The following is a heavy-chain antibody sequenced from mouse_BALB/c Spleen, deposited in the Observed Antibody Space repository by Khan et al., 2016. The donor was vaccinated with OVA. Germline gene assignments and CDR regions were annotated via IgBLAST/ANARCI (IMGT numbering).Heavy chain of an antibody. CDR3: TILGNAYGSTFVY. CDR2: INPSTGYA. Sequence: QVQLQQSGADLAKPGASVKMSCKASGYSFVNYWIHWVKQRPGQGLEWIGYINPSTGYAEYNHKFKEKATLTADKSSRTAYMQLSSLTSEDSAVYHGTILGNAYGSTFVYWGQGTTLTVSS. D-gene: IGHD1-1*01. CDR1: GYSFVNYW. J-gene: IGHJ2*01. V-gene: IGHV1-7*01.